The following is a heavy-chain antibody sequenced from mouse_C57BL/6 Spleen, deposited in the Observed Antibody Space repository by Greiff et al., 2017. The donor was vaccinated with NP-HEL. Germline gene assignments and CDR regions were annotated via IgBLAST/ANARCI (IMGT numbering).Heavy chain of an antibody. CDR1: GFTFSSYG. Sequence: VQLKESGGDLVKPGGSLKLSCAASGFTFSSYGMSWVRQTPDKRLEWVATISSGGSYIYYPDSVKGRFTISRDNAKNTLYLQMSSLKSEDTAMYYCARHGYDYAMDYWGQGTSVTVSS. V-gene: IGHV5-6*01. CDR2: ISSGGSYI. J-gene: IGHJ4*01. CDR3: ARHGYDYAMDY. D-gene: IGHD2-2*01.